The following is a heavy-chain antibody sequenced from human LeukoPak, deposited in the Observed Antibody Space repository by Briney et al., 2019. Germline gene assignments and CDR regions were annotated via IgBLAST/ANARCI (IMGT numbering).Heavy chain of an antibody. Sequence: GGSLRLSCAASGFSFSAYSMNWIRQAPGKGPEWVSSISGGSDYIFHADSVKGRFTVSRDNAKNSLYLQMNSLRAEDTAVYYCARVSSVTTPRALDYWGQGALVTVSS. D-gene: IGHD4-17*01. V-gene: IGHV3-21*01. CDR2: ISGGSDYI. J-gene: IGHJ4*02. CDR1: GFSFSAYS. CDR3: ARVSSVTTPRALDY.